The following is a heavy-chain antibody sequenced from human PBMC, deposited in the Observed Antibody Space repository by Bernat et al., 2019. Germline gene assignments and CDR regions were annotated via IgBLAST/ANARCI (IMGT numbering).Heavy chain of an antibody. CDR1: GFTFSSYS. D-gene: IGHD2-15*01. CDR2: ISSSSSYI. V-gene: IGHV3-21*01. Sequence: EVQLVESGGGLVKPGGSLRLSCAASGFTFSSYSMNWVRQAPGKGLEWVSSISSSSSYIYYADSVKGRFTISRDNAKNSLYLQMNSLRAEDTAVYYCARDRRGVVVAAYYYYYMDVWGKGTTVTVSS. J-gene: IGHJ6*03. CDR3: ARDRRGVVVAAYYYYYMDV.